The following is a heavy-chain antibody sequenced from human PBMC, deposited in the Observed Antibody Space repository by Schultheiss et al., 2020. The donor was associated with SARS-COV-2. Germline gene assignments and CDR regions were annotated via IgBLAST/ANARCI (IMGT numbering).Heavy chain of an antibody. CDR1: GYSISSGYY. CDR3: ARSVTVRTDAFDI. D-gene: IGHD4-17*01. Sequence: SETLSLTCAVSGYSISSGYYWSWIRQPPGKGLEWIGYMYFSGSTDHNPSLRGRVIISLDPSKNQFSLGLTSVTVADTAVYYCARSVTVRTDAFDIWGQGTMVTVSS. CDR2: MYFSGST. V-gene: IGHV4-38-2*01. J-gene: IGHJ3*02.